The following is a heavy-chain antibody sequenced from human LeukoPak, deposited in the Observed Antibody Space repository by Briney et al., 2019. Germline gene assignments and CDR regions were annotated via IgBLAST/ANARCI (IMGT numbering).Heavy chain of an antibody. CDR3: ARPRAVARYNWFDP. J-gene: IGHJ5*02. CDR1: GGSIGSSSYY. Sequence: SETLSLTCTVSGGSIGSSSYYWGWIRQPPGKGLEWIGSIYYSGSTYYDPSLKSRVTISVDTSKNQFSLKLSSVTAADTAVYYCARPRAVARYNWFDPWGQGTLVTVSS. D-gene: IGHD6-19*01. V-gene: IGHV4-39*01. CDR2: IYYSGST.